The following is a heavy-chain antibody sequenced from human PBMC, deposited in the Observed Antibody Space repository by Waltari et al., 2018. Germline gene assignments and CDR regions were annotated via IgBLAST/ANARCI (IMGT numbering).Heavy chain of an antibody. CDR2: IWYDGSNK. Sequence: QVQLVESGGGVVQPGRSLRLSCAASGFTFSSYGLHWVRRAPGKGLEWVAVIWYDGSNKYYADSVKGRFTISRDNSKNTLYLQMNSLRAEDTAVYYCARDRYNWNDGAFDIWGQGTMVTVSS. CDR1: GFTFSSYG. D-gene: IGHD1-20*01. CDR3: ARDRYNWNDGAFDI. J-gene: IGHJ3*02. V-gene: IGHV3-33*01.